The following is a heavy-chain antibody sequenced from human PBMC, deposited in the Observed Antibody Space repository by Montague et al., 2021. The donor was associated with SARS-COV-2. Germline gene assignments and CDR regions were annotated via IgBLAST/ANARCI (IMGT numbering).Heavy chain of an antibody. V-gene: IGHV4-4*08. J-gene: IGHJ4*02. CDR1: GASVTSES. CDR3: VEIVGAADY. Sequence: SETLSLTCSVSGASVTSESWGWIRQTPGKGLEWIAYIYDTGIIDYHPSLKGRVTISVDTSRNQFSLKLSSVTAADTAVHYCVEIVGAADYWGQGTLATVSS. CDR2: IYDTGII. D-gene: IGHD1-26*01.